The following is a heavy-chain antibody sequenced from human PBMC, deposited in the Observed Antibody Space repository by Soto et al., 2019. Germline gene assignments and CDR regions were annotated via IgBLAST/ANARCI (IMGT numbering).Heavy chain of an antibody. D-gene: IGHD3-3*01. Sequence: GGSLRLSCAASGFTFSSYGMHWVRQAPGKGLEWVAVIWYDGSNKYYADSVKGRFTISRDNSKNTLYLQMNSLRAEDTAVYYCARDGATIFGVVIPMDVWGQGTTVTVSS. CDR3: ARDGATIFGVVIPMDV. V-gene: IGHV3-33*01. CDR1: GFTFSSYG. CDR2: IWYDGSNK. J-gene: IGHJ6*02.